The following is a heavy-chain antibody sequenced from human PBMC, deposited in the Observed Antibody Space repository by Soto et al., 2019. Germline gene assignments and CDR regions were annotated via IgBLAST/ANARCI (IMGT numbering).Heavy chain of an antibody. Sequence: QVQLQQGGAGLLKPSETLSLTCAVNGGSLSGHYWSWIQQAPGKGLEWIGEINRSGGTNYDPSLKSRVTISLDASKNQFSLKLNSVTAADTAVYYCARAPIIGATFFDYWGEGSLVTVSS. CDR2: INRSGGT. J-gene: IGHJ4*02. CDR3: ARAPIIGATFFDY. CDR1: GGSLSGHY. V-gene: IGHV4-34*01. D-gene: IGHD1-26*01.